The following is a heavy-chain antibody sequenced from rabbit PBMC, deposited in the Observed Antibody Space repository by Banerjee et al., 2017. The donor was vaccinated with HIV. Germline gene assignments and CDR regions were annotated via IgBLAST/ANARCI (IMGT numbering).Heavy chain of an antibody. CDR3: ARDAAYARSYNL. V-gene: IGHV1S7*01. CDR2: IDPVFGST. D-gene: IGHD1-1*01. CDR1: GFDFSSYY. Sequence: QLKESGGGLVQPGGSLKLSCKASGFDFSSYYMSWVRQAPGKGLEWIGYIDPVFGSTYYASWVNGRFTISSHNAQNTLYLQLNSLTAADTATYFCARDAAYARSYNLWGPGTLVTVS. J-gene: IGHJ4*01.